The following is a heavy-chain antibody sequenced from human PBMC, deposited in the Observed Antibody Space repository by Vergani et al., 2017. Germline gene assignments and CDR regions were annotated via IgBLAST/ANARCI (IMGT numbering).Heavy chain of an antibody. CDR1: GGTFSSYA. J-gene: IGHJ6*02. Sequence: QVQLVQSGAEVKKPGSSVKVSCKASGGTFSSYAISWVRQAPGQGLEWMGGIIPIFGTANYAQKFQGRVTITADKSTSTAYMELSSLRSEDTAVYYCARDNSDYSSRTNYGMDVWGQGTTVTVSS. V-gene: IGHV1-69*06. CDR2: IIPIFGTA. CDR3: ARDNSDYSSRTNYGMDV. D-gene: IGHD6-13*01.